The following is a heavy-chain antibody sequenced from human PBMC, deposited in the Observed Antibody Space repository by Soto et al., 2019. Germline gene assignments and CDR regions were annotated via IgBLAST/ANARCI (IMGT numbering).Heavy chain of an antibody. V-gene: IGHV4-39*02. D-gene: IGHD2-2*01. Sequence: SETLSLTCTVSGGSISSGPYSWGWIRQPPGEGLEWIATFHYGESTHYNPSLESRVTVSVDTSQNHFSLKVSSVTVADTAVYYCARLGGFCSSTNCYGYYAMDVWGQGTKVTVSS. CDR1: GGSISSGPYS. J-gene: IGHJ6*02. CDR3: ARLGGFCSSTNCYGYYAMDV. CDR2: FHYGEST.